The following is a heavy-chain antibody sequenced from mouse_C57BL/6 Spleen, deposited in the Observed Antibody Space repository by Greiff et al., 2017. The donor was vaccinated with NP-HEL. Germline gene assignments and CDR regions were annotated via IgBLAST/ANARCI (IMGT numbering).Heavy chain of an antibody. CDR3: ARYRTGVYFDY. CDR2: IRNKANGYTT. Sequence: EVQLVESGGGLVQPGGSLSLSCAASGFTFTDYYMSWVRQPPGKALEWLGFIRNKANGYTTEYSASVKGRFTISRDNSQSILYLQMNALRAEDSATYYCARYRTGVYFDYWGQGTTLTVSS. D-gene: IGHD4-1*01. CDR1: GFTFTDYY. J-gene: IGHJ2*01. V-gene: IGHV7-3*01.